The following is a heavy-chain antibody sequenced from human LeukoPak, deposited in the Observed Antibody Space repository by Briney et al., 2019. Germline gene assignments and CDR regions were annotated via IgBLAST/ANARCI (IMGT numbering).Heavy chain of an antibody. V-gene: IGHV1-24*01. J-gene: IGHJ4*02. CDR1: GYTLTELS. CDR2: FDPEDGET. CDR3: AALRFLEWLSSAYDY. D-gene: IGHD3-3*01. Sequence: ASVKVSCKVSGYTLTELSMHWVRQAPGKGLEWMGGFDPEDGETIYAQKFRGRVTMTEDTSTDTAYMELSSLRSEDTAVYYCAALRFLEWLSSAYDYWGQGTLVTVSS.